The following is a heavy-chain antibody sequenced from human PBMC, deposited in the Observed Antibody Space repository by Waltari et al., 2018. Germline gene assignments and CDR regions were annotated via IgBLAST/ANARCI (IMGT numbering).Heavy chain of an antibody. CDR1: GGSISSSSYY. D-gene: IGHD2-8*02. J-gene: IGHJ2*01. CDR2: IYYSGST. CDR3: ARDGRDRGSGYCTGGVCYFRPDWYFDL. Sequence: QLQLQESGPGLVKPSETLSLTCTVSGGSISSSSYYWGWIRQPPGKGLEWIGSIYYSGSTSYTPSLKSRATRSVDTSKNQFSLKLSSVTAADTAVYYCARDGRDRGSGYCTGGVCYFRPDWYFDLWGRGTLVTVSS. V-gene: IGHV4-39*02.